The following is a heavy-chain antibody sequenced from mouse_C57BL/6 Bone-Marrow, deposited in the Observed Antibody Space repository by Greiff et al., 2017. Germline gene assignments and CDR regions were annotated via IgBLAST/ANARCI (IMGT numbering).Heavy chain of an antibody. CDR1: GYTFTGYW. V-gene: IGHV1-9*01. CDR2: ILPGSGST. J-gene: IGHJ4*01. CDR3: AREGLPYAMDY. D-gene: IGHD3-1*01. Sequence: QVQLQQSGAELMKPGASVKLSCKATGYTFTGYWIEWVKQRPGHGLEWIGEILPGSGSTNYNEKFKGKATFTADTSSNAAYMQPSSLTTEDSAIYYCAREGLPYAMDYWGQGTSVTVSS.